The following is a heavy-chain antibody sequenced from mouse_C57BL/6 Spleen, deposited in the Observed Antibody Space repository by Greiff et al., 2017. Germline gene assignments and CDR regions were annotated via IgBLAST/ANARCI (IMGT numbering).Heavy chain of an antibody. CDR2: IYPRSGNT. CDR3: ARRETFYAMDY. V-gene: IGHV1-81*01. Sequence: VQLQQSGAELARPGASVKLSCKASGYTFTSYGISWVKQRTGQGLEWIGEIYPRSGNTYYNEKFKGQATRTADKSYRTSYMERRSLTSEDSAVYFCARRETFYAMDYWGQGTSVTVSS. J-gene: IGHJ4*01. CDR1: GYTFTSYG.